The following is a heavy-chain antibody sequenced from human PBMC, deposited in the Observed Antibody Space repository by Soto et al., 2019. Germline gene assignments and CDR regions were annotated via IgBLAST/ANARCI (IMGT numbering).Heavy chain of an antibody. V-gene: IGHV3-7*01. Sequence: PGGSLRLSCAASGFTFSSDWLHWVRQAPGKGLEWVANIKQDGSEKYYVDSVKGRFTISRDNAKNSLYLQMNSLRAEDTAVYYCARDRYSYYDFWSGSLPYYYYGMDVWGQGTTVTVSS. CDR3: ARDRYSYYDFWSGSLPYYYYGMDV. CDR2: IKQDGSEK. J-gene: IGHJ6*02. CDR1: GFTFSSDW. D-gene: IGHD3-3*01.